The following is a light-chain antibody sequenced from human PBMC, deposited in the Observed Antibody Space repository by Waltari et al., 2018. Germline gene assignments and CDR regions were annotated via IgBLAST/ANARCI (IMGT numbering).Light chain of an antibody. Sequence: QSALTQPPSASGSPGQSVTISCTGTSSDVGDYNYVAWYQQHPGKAPKIMLFEVSKRPSGVPDRFSGSKSGNTASLTVSGLQAEDEADYYCSSYAGSNDVVFGGGTRLTVL. CDR3: SSYAGSNDVV. J-gene: IGLJ2*01. CDR2: EVS. V-gene: IGLV2-8*01. CDR1: SSDVGDYNY.